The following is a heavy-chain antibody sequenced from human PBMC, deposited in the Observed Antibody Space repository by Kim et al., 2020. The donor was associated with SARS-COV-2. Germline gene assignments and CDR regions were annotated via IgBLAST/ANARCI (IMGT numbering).Heavy chain of an antibody. CDR3: AKGPRVTAISYFDY. D-gene: IGHD2-21*02. CDR1: GFTFDDYN. Sequence: GGSLRLSCAASGFTFDDYNMHWVRQASGKGLEWVSSIYWNSGKIAYADSVKGRFTISRDNAKSSLYLQMNSLRAEDTALYYCAKGPRVTAISYFDYWCQG. V-gene: IGHV3-9*01. CDR2: IYWNSGKI. J-gene: IGHJ4*02.